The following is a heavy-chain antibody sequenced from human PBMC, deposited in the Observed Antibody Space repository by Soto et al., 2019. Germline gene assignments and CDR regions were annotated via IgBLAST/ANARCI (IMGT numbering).Heavy chain of an antibody. CDR2: ISGSSVTT. D-gene: IGHD3-10*01. J-gene: IGHJ6*03. V-gene: IGHV3-23*01. CDR1: GFTFSKYA. CDR3: AKDAFGSGIHFYYYYSMDV. Sequence: EVQLLESGGGLVQPGGSLRLSCAASGFTFSKYAMSWVRQAPGKGLEWVSGISGSSVTTYYADSVKGRFTISRDNSKNTLFLQMNRLRAEDTAVYYCAKDAFGSGIHFYYYYSMDVWGKWTTVTASS.